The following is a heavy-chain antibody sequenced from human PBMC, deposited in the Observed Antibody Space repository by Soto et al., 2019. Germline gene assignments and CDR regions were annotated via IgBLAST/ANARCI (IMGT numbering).Heavy chain of an antibody. V-gene: IGHV4-4*02. CDR2: ISHSGST. CDR1: GGSISSSNW. J-gene: IGHJ2*01. D-gene: IGHD3-3*01. Sequence: QVQLQESGPGLVKPSGTLSLTCAVSGGSISSSNWXSWVRQPPXKXLEWIGEISHSGSTNYNPSLKSRVTISVDKXKXLXSLXXXSXXXXAXXXXXXXXXXXXXFXEWRDHAVRAFDLWGRGTLVTVPS. CDR3: XXXXXXXFXEWRDHAVRAFDL.